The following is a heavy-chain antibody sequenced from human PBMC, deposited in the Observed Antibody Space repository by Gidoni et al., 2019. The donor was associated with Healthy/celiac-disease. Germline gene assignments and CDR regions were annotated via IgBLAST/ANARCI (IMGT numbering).Heavy chain of an antibody. CDR3: ARRSRGYSYGSTNWFDP. Sequence: QVQLQESGPGLVKPSQTLSLTCTVSGGSISSGGYYWSWIRQHPGKGLEWIGYIYYSGSTYYNPSLKSRVTISVDTSKNQFSLKLSSVTAADTAVYYCARRSRGYSYGSTNWFDPWGQGTLVTVSS. V-gene: IGHV4-31*03. CDR1: GGSISSGGYY. J-gene: IGHJ5*02. D-gene: IGHD5-18*01. CDR2: IYYSGST.